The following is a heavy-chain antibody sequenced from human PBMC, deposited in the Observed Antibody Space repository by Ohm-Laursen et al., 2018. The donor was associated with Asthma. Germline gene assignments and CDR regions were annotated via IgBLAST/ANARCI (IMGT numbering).Heavy chain of an antibody. CDR2: IYYSGST. Sequence: TLSLTCTVSGGSISSYYWSWIRQPPGKGLEWIGYIYYSGSTNYNPSLKSRVTISVDTSKNQFSLKLSSVTAADTAVYYCARDRGSYYYDSSGLDAFDIWGQGTMVTVSS. V-gene: IGHV4-59*01. CDR3: ARDRGSYYYDSSGLDAFDI. CDR1: GGSISSYY. D-gene: IGHD3-22*01. J-gene: IGHJ3*02.